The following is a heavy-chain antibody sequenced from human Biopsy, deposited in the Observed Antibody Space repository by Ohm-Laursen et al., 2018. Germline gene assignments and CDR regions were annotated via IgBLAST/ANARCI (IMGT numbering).Heavy chain of an antibody. Sequence: SDTLSLTCEVYGKTFSDYYWSWIRQPPGRGLEWIGQINQNGRTNYNPSLKSRVNISADKSNNQFSLKLTSVTSADTAVYFCGNEVHGRDYWGLGALVTVSS. J-gene: IGHJ4*02. D-gene: IGHD2-15*01. CDR1: GKTFSDYY. CDR2: INQNGRT. V-gene: IGHV4-34*08. CDR3: GNEVHGRDY.